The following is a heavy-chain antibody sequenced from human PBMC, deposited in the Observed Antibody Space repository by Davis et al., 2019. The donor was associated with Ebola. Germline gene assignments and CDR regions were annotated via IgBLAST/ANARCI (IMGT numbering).Heavy chain of an antibody. CDR1: GGSFSGYY. CDR2: ISHSGST. J-gene: IGHJ4*02. CDR3: AREGYRGGGFDY. D-gene: IGHD2-21*01. V-gene: IGHV4-34*01. Sequence: PSETLSLTCAVYGGSFSGYYWTWIRQPPGKGLQYIGEISHSGSTNFNPSLKSRVTISVDTSKNQFSLRLNSVTAADTAIYYCAREGYRGGGFDYWGQGTLVPVSS.